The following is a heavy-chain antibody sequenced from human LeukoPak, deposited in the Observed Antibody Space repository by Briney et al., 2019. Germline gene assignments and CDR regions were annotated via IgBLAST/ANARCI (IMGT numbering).Heavy chain of an antibody. Sequence: GALRLSYAASGFTFSGSAMHWVRQASGKGLEWVGRIRSKANSYATAYAASVKGRFTISRDDSKNTAYLQMNSLKTEDTAVYYCTRWGVAGTENYYGMGVWGQGTTVTVSS. J-gene: IGHJ6*02. CDR3: TRWGVAGTENYYGMGV. V-gene: IGHV3-73*01. CDR2: IRSKANSYAT. D-gene: IGHD6-19*01. CDR1: GFTFSGSA.